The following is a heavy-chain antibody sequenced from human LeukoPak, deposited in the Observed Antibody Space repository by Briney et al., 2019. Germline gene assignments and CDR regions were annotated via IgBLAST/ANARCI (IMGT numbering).Heavy chain of an antibody. CDR3: ARRDRSYCSSTSCPFDP. J-gene: IGHJ5*02. CDR2: IYYSGST. CDR1: GGSISSSSYY. D-gene: IGHD2-2*01. Sequence: SETLSLTCTVSGGSISSSSYYWGWIRQPPGKGLEWIGSIYYSGSTYYNPSLKSRVTISVDTSKNQISLKLSSVTAADTAVYYCARRDRSYCSSTSCPFDPWGQGTLVTVSS. V-gene: IGHV4-39*01.